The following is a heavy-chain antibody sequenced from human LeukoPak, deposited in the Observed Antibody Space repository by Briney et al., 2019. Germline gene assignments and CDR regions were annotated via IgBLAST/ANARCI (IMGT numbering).Heavy chain of an antibody. CDR1: GFTFSSYG. CDR2: IRYDGSNK. J-gene: IGHJ4*02. CDR3: ASAYCSSTSCYQYYFDY. D-gene: IGHD2-2*01. Sequence: GGSLRLSCAASGFTFSSYGMHWVRQAPGKGLEWVAFIRYDGSNKYYADSVKGRFTISRDNSKNTLYLQMNSLRAEDTAVYYCASAYCSSTSCYQYYFDYWGQGTLVTVSS. V-gene: IGHV3-30*02.